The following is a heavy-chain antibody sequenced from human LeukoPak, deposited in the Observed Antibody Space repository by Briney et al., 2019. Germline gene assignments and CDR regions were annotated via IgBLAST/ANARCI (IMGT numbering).Heavy chain of an antibody. D-gene: IGHD3-3*01. CDR1: GDSVSSGDYY. CDR2: IYNSGST. J-gene: IGHJ5*02. V-gene: IGHV4-31*03. CDR3: ARGHDFWSGNWFDP. Sequence: SETLSLTCTVSGDSVSSGDYYWSWVRQHPGKGLEWIGYIYNSGSTYYNPSLKSRVIFSVDTSKNKFSLKLNSVTAADTAVYYCARGHDFWSGNWFDPWGQGTLVIVSS.